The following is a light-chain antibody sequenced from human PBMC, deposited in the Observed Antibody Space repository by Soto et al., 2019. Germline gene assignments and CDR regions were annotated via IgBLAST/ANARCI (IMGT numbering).Light chain of an antibody. CDR3: QQLNSYPPLT. CDR1: QGISSY. J-gene: IGKJ4*01. V-gene: IGKV1-9*01. Sequence: IQLTQSPSSLSASVGDRVTITCRASQGISSYLAWYQQKPGKAPKLLIYGASTLKSGVPSRFSGSGSGTDFTLTISSLQPEDFATYYCQQLNSYPPLTFGGGTKVEIK. CDR2: GAS.